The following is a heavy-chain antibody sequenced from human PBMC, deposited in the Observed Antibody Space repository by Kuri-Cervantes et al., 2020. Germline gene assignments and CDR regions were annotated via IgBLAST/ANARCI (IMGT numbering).Heavy chain of an antibody. Sequence: SLKISCAASGFTFDDYAMHWVRQAPGKGLEWVSGISWNSGSIGYADSVKGRFTISRDNAKNSVYLQMNSLRAEDTAVYYSARVGYNDYDLDYWGQGTLVTVSS. V-gene: IGHV3-9*01. D-gene: IGHD5-12*01. CDR3: ARVGYNDYDLDY. J-gene: IGHJ4*02. CDR1: GFTFDDYA. CDR2: ISWNSGSI.